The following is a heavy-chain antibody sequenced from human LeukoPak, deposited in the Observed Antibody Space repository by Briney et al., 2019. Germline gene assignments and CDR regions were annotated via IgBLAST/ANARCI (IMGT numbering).Heavy chain of an antibody. Sequence: GGSLRLSCVASGFTFSNYVMNWVRQAPGKGLECVSSISGSGTSTYYADSVKGRFTSSRDNSKNTLYLQMDSLRAEDTAIYYCANEYSKGDVWGQGTTVTVSS. V-gene: IGHV3-23*01. CDR3: ANEYSKGDV. CDR2: ISGSGTST. CDR1: GFTFSNYV. D-gene: IGHD4-11*01. J-gene: IGHJ3*01.